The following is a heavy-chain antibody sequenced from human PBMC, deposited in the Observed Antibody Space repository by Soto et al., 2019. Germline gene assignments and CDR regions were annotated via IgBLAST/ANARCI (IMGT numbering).Heavy chain of an antibody. Sequence: SETLSLTCVVYGGSLSGVYWTWIRQPPGKGLEWIGEINHSGSTNYSPSLESRVTISLDTSNNQFSLKLSSVTAADTAVYYCARGPGYSYGYSVYYYYYGMDVWGQGTTVTVSS. CDR3: ARGPGYSYGYSVYYYYYGMDV. CDR2: INHSGST. V-gene: IGHV4-34*01. D-gene: IGHD5-18*01. CDR1: GGSLSGVY. J-gene: IGHJ6*02.